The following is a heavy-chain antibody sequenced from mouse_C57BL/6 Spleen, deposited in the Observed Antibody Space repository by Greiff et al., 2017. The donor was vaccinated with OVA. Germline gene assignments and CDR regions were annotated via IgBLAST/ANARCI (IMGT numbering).Heavy chain of an antibody. Sequence: VQLQQSGPELVKPGASVKISCKASGYSFTDYNMNWVKQSNGKSLEWIGVINPNYGTTSYNQKFKGKATLTVDQSSSTAYMQLNSLTSEDSAVYYCATYGSSSSHWYFDVWGTGTTVTVSS. V-gene: IGHV1-39*01. CDR3: ATYGSSSSHWYFDV. J-gene: IGHJ1*03. D-gene: IGHD1-1*01. CDR1: GYSFTDYN. CDR2: INPNYGTT.